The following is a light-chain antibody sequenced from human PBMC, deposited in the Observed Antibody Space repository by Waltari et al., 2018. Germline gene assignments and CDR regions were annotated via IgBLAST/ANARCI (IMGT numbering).Light chain of an antibody. CDR1: ESISGW. J-gene: IGKJ1*01. Sequence: TCRASESISGWLAWYEQKPGKDPKLLIYKASTLESGVPSRFSGSGSGTEVTLTSNSLQPDDFATYDCEQYDTVMWTFGEGTKVDI. CDR3: EQYDTVMWT. CDR2: KAS. V-gene: IGKV1-5*03.